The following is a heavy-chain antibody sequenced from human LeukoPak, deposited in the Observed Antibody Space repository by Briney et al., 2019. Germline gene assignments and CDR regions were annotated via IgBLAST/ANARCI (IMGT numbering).Heavy chain of an antibody. CDR2: IVVGSGNT. D-gene: IGHD4-17*01. J-gene: IGHJ4*02. CDR3: AADFRRWGYGDLDY. Sequence: SVKVSCKASGFTFTSFAMQWVRQARGQRLEWIGWIVVGSGNTNYAQKFQERVTITRDMSTSTAYMELISLRSEDTAVHYCAADFRRWGYGDLDYWGQGTLVTVSS. V-gene: IGHV1-58*02. CDR1: GFTFTSFA.